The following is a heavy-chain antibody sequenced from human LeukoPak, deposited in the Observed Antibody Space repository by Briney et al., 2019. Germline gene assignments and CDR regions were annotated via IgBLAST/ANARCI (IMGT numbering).Heavy chain of an antibody. CDR3: ARGAIASYSSVSYVNY. J-gene: IGHJ4*02. CDR1: GYTFTGYY. D-gene: IGHD6-19*01. V-gene: IGHV1-2*02. CDR2: IDPNTGGT. Sequence: GASVKVSCKASGYTFTGYYLYWVRQAPGQGLEWMGWIDPNTGGTNYAQKFQGRVTMTRDTSISTAYMELNRLRSDDTAVYFCARGAIASYSSVSYVNYWGQGTLVTVSS.